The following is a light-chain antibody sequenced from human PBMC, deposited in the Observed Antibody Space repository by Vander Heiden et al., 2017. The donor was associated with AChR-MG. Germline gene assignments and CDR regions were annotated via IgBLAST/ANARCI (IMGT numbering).Light chain of an antibody. J-gene: IGKJ4*01. V-gene: IGKV3-15*01. CDR1: EPINNN. CDR3: QQFNSWPQT. Sequence: EVVVTQSPGTLSVSPGERVTLSCRTSEPINNNLAWYQHRPGQPPRVLIYYASTRATGIPARFSGSGSVTDFTLTISSLQSEDFAVYYCQQFNSWPQTFGGGTKVEVK. CDR2: YAS.